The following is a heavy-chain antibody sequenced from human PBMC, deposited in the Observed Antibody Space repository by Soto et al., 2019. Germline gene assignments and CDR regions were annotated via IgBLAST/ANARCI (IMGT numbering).Heavy chain of an antibody. CDR3: ASIAVAGRYFDL. D-gene: IGHD6-19*01. Sequence: PGGSLRLSCAASGFTFSSYEMNWVRQAPGKGLEWVSYISSSGSTIYYADSVKGRFTISRDNAKNSLYLQMNSLRAEDTAVYYCASIAVAGRYFDLWGRGTLVTVSS. V-gene: IGHV3-48*03. CDR2: ISSSGSTI. J-gene: IGHJ2*01. CDR1: GFTFSSYE.